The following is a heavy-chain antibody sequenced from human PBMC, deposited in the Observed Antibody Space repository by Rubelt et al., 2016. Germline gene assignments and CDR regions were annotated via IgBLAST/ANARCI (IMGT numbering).Heavy chain of an antibody. CDR1: SYS. Sequence: SYSTNRVRQAPGKGLEWVSYISSSSSTIYYADSVKGRFTISRDNAKNSLYLQMNSLRAEDTAVYYCARNLHYDSSGYYDPFDYWGQGTLVTVSS. J-gene: IGHJ4*02. CDR2: ISSSSSTI. CDR3: ARNLHYDSSGYYDPFDY. D-gene: IGHD3-22*01. V-gene: IGHV3-48*04.